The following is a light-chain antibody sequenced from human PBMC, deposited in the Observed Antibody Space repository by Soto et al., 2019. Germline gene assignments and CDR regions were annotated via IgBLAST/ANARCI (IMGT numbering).Light chain of an antibody. J-gene: IGKJ4*01. CDR1: QAIGTD. CDR3: LQHNTYPLS. CDR2: AAS. V-gene: IGKV1-17*01. Sequence: DIQMTQSPSSLSASIGDRITITCRATQAIGTDLGWYQQKPGKAPKRVIYAASNLESGVPSRFSGAGSGTDFTLTISSLQPEDFATYYCLQHNTYPLSFGGGTKVEVK.